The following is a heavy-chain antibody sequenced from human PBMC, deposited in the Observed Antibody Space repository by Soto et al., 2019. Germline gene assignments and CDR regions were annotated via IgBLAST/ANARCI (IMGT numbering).Heavy chain of an antibody. CDR2: ISAYNGNT. CDR3: AREKHHQLWDPGADY. CDR1: GYTFTSYG. D-gene: IGHD5-18*01. Sequence: QVQLVQSGAEVKKPGASVKVSCKASGYTFTSYGISWVRQAPGQGLEGMGWISAYNGNTNYAQKLQGRVTMTTDTSTSTAYMELRSLRSDDTAVYYCAREKHHQLWDPGADYWGQGTLVTVSS. J-gene: IGHJ4*02. V-gene: IGHV1-18*04.